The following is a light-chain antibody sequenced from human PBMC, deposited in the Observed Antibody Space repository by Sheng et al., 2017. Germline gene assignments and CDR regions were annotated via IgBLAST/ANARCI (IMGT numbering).Light chain of an antibody. CDR3: QEYGGSPPYT. Sequence: DLQMTQSPSTLSASVGDRVTITCRASQNIGTWLAWYQQKPGKAPNLLIYDASSLESGVPSRFSGSGSGTDFTLTISRLEPEDFAVYYCQEYGGSPPYTFGQGTKLEIK. J-gene: IGKJ2*01. CDR1: QNIGTW. CDR2: DAS. V-gene: IGKV1-5*03.